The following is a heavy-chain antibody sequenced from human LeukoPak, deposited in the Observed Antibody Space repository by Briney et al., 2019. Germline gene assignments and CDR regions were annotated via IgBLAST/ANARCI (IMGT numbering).Heavy chain of an antibody. Sequence: GGSLRLSCAASGFTFSNYAMSWVRQAPGKGLGWVSVIYSGGSTYYAGSVKGRFTISRDNSKNTLYLQMNSLRAEDTAVYYCARESEDYSNSARGFDYWGQGTLVTVSS. V-gene: IGHV3-23*03. CDR2: IYSGGST. J-gene: IGHJ4*02. D-gene: IGHD4-11*01. CDR1: GFTFSNYA. CDR3: ARESEDYSNSARGFDY.